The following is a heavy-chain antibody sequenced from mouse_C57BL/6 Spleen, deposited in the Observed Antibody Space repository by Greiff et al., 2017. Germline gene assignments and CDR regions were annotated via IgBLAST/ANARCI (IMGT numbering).Heavy chain of an antibody. D-gene: IGHD2-3*01. CDR1: GYAFSSSW. CDR3: ALETIYDGYPYYFDY. CDR2: IYPGDGDT. V-gene: IGHV1-82*01. J-gene: IGHJ2*01. Sequence: QVQLKESGPELVKPGASVKISCKASGYAFSSSWMNWVKQRPGKGLEWIGRIYPGDGDTNYNGKFKGKATLTADKSSTTAYMQLSSLTSEDSAVYCGALETIYDGYPYYFDYLGQGTTLTVSS.